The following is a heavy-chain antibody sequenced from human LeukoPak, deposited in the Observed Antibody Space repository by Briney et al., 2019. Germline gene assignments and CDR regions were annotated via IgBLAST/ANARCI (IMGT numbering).Heavy chain of an antibody. CDR2: ISGSGGNT. Sequence: GGSLRLSCAASGFTFSSYAMSWFRQAPGKGLEWVSAISGSGGNTYYADSVKGRFTISRDNSKNTLYLQMNSLRAEDTAVYYCAKDWAAAGTSAFDIWGQGTMVTVSS. CDR3: AKDWAAAGTSAFDI. D-gene: IGHD6-13*01. V-gene: IGHV3-23*01. CDR1: GFTFSSYA. J-gene: IGHJ3*02.